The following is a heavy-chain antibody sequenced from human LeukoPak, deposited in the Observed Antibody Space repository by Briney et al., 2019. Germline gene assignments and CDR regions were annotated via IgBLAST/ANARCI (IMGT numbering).Heavy chain of an antibody. CDR2: PHPEDGET. V-gene: IGHV1-24*01. J-gene: IGHJ4*02. CDR1: GYTLSQLS. CDR3: STDLQHYRDGYTR. Sequence: ASVKVSCKVSGYTLSQLSIHWVRQAPGKGLEWMGGPHPEDGETIYAQKFQGRVTMTEDTSTDTAYMELSSLRSEDTAVYYCSTDLQHYRDGYTRWGQGTLVSVSS. D-gene: IGHD5-24*01.